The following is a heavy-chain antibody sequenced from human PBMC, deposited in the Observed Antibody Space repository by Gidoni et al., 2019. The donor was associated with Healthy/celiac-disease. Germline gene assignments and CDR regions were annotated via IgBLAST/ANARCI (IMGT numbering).Heavy chain of an antibody. V-gene: IGHV3-21*01. J-gene: IGHJ6*02. CDR2: ISSSSSYI. CDR3: ARDYGYGDYATYYGMDV. CDR1: GLSLCRYS. D-gene: IGHD4-17*01. Sequence: EVQLVESGGGLVKSGGSLRLSCPASGLSLCRYSMNWVRQAPGKGLELVSSISSSSSYIYYADSAKGRFTISRDNAKNSLYLQMDSLRAEYTAVYYCARDYGYGDYATYYGMDVWGQGTTVTVSS.